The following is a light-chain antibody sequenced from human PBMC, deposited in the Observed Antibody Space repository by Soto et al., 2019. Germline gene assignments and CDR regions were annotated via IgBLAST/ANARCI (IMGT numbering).Light chain of an antibody. V-gene: IGKV1-39*01. Sequence: DIQMTQSPSSLSASVGDRVTITCRASQSISSYLNWYQQKPGKAPKLLIYAASSLQSGVPSRFSGSGSWTDFTLTISSLQPEDFATYYCQQSYSTPLTFGGGTKVDI. CDR2: AAS. CDR3: QQSYSTPLT. J-gene: IGKJ4*01. CDR1: QSISSY.